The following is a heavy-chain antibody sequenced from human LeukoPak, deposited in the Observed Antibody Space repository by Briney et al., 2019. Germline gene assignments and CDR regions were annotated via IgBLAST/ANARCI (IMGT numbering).Heavy chain of an antibody. CDR1: GFTVSGNY. V-gene: IGHV3-53*01. CDR2: IYSGGTT. D-gene: IGHD3-22*01. CDR3: ARSSERKYYFDY. J-gene: IGHJ4*02. Sequence: GGSLRLSCAASGFTVSGNYMSWVRQAPGKGLEWVSLIYSGGTTYYADSVKGRFTISRDNSKNTLYLQMNSLRAEDTAVYYCARSSERKYYFDYWGQGTLVTVSS.